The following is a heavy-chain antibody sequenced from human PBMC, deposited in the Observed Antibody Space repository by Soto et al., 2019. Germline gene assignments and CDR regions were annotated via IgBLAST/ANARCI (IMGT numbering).Heavy chain of an antibody. CDR3: AKDSRRSSGWYYFDH. J-gene: IGHJ4*02. CDR2: ISNGGVRA. CDR1: GFTFNSFD. V-gene: IGHV3-23*01. Sequence: GGALTLSCAASGFTFNSFDLAWVRQAPGKGLEWVSAISNGGVRAYYADSVQGRFTISRDNSKNTLSLQMNSLRAEDTAVYYCAKDSRRSSGWYYFDHWGQGTLVTVSS. D-gene: IGHD6-19*01.